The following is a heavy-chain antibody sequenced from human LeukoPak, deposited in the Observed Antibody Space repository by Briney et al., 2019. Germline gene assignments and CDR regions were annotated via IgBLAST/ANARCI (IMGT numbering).Heavy chain of an antibody. CDR3: ARISNRVEYYDSRGHYYLGFDY. V-gene: IGHV4-34*01. CDR1: GGSFSGYY. Sequence: PSETLSLTCAVYGGSFSGYYWSWIRQPPGKGLEWIGEINHGGSTNYNPSLKSRVTISVDTSKNQFSLNLSSVSAADTAVYYCARISNRVEYYDSRGHYYLGFDYWGQGSLVTVSS. D-gene: IGHD3-22*01. J-gene: IGHJ4*02. CDR2: INHGGST.